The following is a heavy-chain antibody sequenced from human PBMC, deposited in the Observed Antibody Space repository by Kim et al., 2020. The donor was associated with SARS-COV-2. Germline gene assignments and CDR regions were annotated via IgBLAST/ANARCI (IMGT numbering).Heavy chain of an antibody. Sequence: DAVKGRFTIYRHNSKSTLYLQMNSLRAEDTAVYYCAKGFGSGSYLYYFDYWGQGTLVTVSS. D-gene: IGHD3-10*01. V-gene: IGHV3-23*01. CDR3: AKGFGSGSYLYYFDY. J-gene: IGHJ4*02.